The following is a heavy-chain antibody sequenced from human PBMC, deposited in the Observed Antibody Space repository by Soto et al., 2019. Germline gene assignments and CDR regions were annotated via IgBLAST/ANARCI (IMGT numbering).Heavy chain of an antibody. Sequence: SVKVSCKASGYTFTYYHIHWVRQAPGQGLEWMGIINPNTGDTTYAHKFQGRVTMTSDTSTNTVYMEVSSLTSEDTALYYCARVPYSYGVVFYLDYWGQGTLVTVSS. CDR3: ARVPYSYGVVFYLDY. CDR2: INPNTGDT. V-gene: IGHV1-46*01. D-gene: IGHD5-18*01. CDR1: GYTFTYYH. J-gene: IGHJ4*02.